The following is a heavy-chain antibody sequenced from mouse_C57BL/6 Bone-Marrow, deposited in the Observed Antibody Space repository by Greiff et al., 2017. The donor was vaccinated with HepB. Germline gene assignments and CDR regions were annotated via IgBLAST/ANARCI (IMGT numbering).Heavy chain of an antibody. Sequence: DVHLVESGGGLVKPGGSLKLSCAASGFTFSDYGMHWVRQAPEKGLEWVAYISSGSSTIYYADTVKGRFTISRDNAKNTLFLQMTSLRSEDTAMYYCARSIYYYGSSLYYAMDYWGQGTSVTVSS. CDR3: ARSIYYYGSSLYYAMDY. V-gene: IGHV5-17*01. D-gene: IGHD1-1*01. J-gene: IGHJ4*01. CDR1: GFTFSDYG. CDR2: ISSGSSTI.